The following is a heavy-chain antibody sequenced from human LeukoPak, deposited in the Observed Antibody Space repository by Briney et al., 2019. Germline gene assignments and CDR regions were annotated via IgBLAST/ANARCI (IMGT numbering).Heavy chain of an antibody. D-gene: IGHD4-17*01. CDR1: GFTFSSYG. Sequence: PGGSLRLSCAASGFTFSSYGMHWVRQAPGKGLEWVAVISYDGSNKYYADSVEGRFTISRDNSKNTLYLQMNSLRAEDTAVYYCAKDLDPHHPTVTTFLDYWGQGTLVTVSS. J-gene: IGHJ4*02. CDR3: AKDLDPHHPTVTTFLDY. CDR2: ISYDGSNK. V-gene: IGHV3-30*18.